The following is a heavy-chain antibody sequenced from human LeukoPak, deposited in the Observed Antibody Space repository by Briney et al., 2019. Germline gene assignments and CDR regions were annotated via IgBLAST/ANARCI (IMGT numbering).Heavy chain of an antibody. J-gene: IGHJ2*01. V-gene: IGHV3-13*01. CDR3: ARARDQDWYFDL. Sequence: GGSLRLSCAASGFTFSNYDMHWVRQVTGKGLEWVSAISSAGDTYYPGSVKGRFTISRENAKNSLYLQMNSLRAGDTAVYYCARARDQDWYFDLWGRGTLATVSS. CDR2: ISSAGDT. CDR1: GFTFSNYD.